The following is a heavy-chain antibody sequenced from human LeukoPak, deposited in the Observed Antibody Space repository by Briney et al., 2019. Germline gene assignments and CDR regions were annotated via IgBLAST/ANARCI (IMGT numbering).Heavy chain of an antibody. CDR1: GFTLSSYN. CDR3: ARDSYGDYSFDY. Sequence: GGSLRLSCVASGFTLSSYNMNWVRQVPGKGLEWVSYISSSSSTIYYADSVKGRFTISRDNAKNSLYLQMNSLRDEDTAVYYCARDSYGDYSFDYWGQGTLVTVSS. V-gene: IGHV3-48*02. J-gene: IGHJ4*02. D-gene: IGHD4-17*01. CDR2: ISSSSSTI.